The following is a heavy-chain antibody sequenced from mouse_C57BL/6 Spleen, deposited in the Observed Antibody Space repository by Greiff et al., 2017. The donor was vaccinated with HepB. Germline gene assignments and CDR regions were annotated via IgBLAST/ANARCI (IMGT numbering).Heavy chain of an antibody. Sequence: QVQLKQPGAELVKPGASVKVSCKASGYTFTSYWMHWVKQRPGQGLEWIGRIHPSDSDTNYNQKFKGKATLTVDKSSSTAYMQLSSLTSEDSAVYYCAIGLYDYDDAFYAMDYWGQGTSVTVSS. CDR2: IHPSDSDT. J-gene: IGHJ4*01. CDR1: GYTFTSYW. CDR3: AIGLYDYDDAFYAMDY. V-gene: IGHV1-74*01. D-gene: IGHD2-4*01.